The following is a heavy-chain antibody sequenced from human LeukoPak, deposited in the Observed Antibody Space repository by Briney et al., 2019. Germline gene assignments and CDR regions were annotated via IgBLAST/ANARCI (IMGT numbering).Heavy chain of an antibody. CDR3: ARLDGSGYYGIDY. J-gene: IGHJ4*02. Sequence: SETLSLTCTVSGGSITTTSYFWGWIRQPPGKGLKWIGAIYYSGSTSYNPSLESRVTMSVDTSKNQFSLKLSSVTAADTAVYYCARLDGSGYYGIDYWGQGTLVTVSS. CDR2: IYYSGST. CDR1: GGSITTTSYF. D-gene: IGHD3-22*01. V-gene: IGHV4-39*01.